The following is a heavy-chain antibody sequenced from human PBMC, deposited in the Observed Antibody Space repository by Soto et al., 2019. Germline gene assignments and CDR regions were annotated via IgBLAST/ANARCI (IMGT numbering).Heavy chain of an antibody. CDR1: GFTFSSYA. V-gene: IGHV3-23*01. CDR3: AKVNEDFDLLLSPTSNFDY. Sequence: EVQLLESGGCLVQPGGSLRLSCAASGFTFSSYAMSWVRQAPGKGLEWVSAISGSGGSTYYADSVKGRFTISRDNSKNTLYLQMNSLRAEDTAVYYCAKVNEDFDLLLSPTSNFDYWGQGTLVTVSS. D-gene: IGHD3-9*01. J-gene: IGHJ4*02. CDR2: ISGSGGST.